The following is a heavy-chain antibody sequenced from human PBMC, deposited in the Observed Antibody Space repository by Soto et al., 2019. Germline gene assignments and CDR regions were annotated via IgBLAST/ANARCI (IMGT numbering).Heavy chain of an antibody. Sequence: EVQLLESGGGLVQPGGSLRLSCAASEFTFSSNAMHWVRQAPEKALEWVSGITGSGSTIFYADSVKGRFTISRDNFKNTLSLHMSSRRAEDTAIYYCAKDFTAYLSSWFHLWGQGTLVTVSS. CDR2: ITGSGSTI. J-gene: IGHJ5*02. D-gene: IGHD6-13*01. CDR3: AKDFTAYLSSWFHL. V-gene: IGHV3-23*01. CDR1: EFTFSSNA.